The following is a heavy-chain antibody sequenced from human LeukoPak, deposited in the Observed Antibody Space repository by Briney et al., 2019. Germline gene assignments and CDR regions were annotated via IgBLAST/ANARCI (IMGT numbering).Heavy chain of an antibody. CDR2: IYHRGST. CDR1: GGSISSGGYS. D-gene: IGHD3-22*01. J-gene: IGHJ4*02. CDR3: AREGDSFYYDSSGALDY. Sequence: PSGALSLTCAVSGGSISSGGYSSSWIRQPPGKGREWIGYIYHRGSTYYNPSLKSRVTIPVDRSKNQFSLKLSSVTAADTAVYYCAREGDSFYYDSSGALDYWGQGTLVTVSS. V-gene: IGHV4-30-2*01.